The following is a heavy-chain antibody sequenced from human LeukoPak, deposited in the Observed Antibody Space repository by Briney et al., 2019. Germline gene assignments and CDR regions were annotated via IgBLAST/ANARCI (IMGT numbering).Heavy chain of an antibody. V-gene: IGHV1-69*04. D-gene: IGHD4-23*01. J-gene: IGHJ4*02. CDR2: IIPIFGIA. CDR3: ARVRGNSWDTYYFDY. Sequence: SVKVSSKASGGTFSSYAISWVRQAPGQGLEWMGRIIPIFGIANYAQKFQGRVTITADKSTSTAYMELSSLRSEDTAVYYCARVRGNSWDTYYFDYWGQGTLVTVSS. CDR1: GGTFSSYA.